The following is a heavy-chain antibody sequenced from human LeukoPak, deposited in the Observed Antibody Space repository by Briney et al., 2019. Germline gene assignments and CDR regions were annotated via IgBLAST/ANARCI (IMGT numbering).Heavy chain of an antibody. D-gene: IGHD6-19*01. CDR1: RFTLSNYW. V-gene: IGHV3-7*01. CDR3: ARQRGSGCLDY. Sequence: GGSLRLSCAASRFTLSNYWMSWVRQAPGKGLEWVANIKQDGSETYYVDSVKGRFTISRDNAKNSLSLQMDSLRAEDTAVYYCARQRGSGCLDYWGQGTLVTVSS. J-gene: IGHJ4*02. CDR2: IKQDGSET.